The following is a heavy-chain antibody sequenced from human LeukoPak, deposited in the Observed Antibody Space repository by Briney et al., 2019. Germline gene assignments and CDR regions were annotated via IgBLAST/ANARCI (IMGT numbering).Heavy chain of an antibody. Sequence: PSETLSLTCAVYGGSFSGYYWSWIHQPPGKGLEWIGEINHSGGTNYNPSLKSRVTISVDTSKNQFSLKLSSVTAADTAVYYCAREPSYCSSTSCLNWFDPWGQGTLVTVSS. CDR3: AREPSYCSSTSCLNWFDP. CDR2: INHSGGT. V-gene: IGHV4-34*01. J-gene: IGHJ5*02. CDR1: GGSFSGYY. D-gene: IGHD2-2*01.